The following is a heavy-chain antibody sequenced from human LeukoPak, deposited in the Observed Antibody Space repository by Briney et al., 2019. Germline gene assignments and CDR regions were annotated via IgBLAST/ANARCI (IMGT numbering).Heavy chain of an antibody. J-gene: IGHJ6*02. CDR3: ARDRDYYGSGNGPYGMDV. D-gene: IGHD3-10*01. CDR2: IYYSGST. V-gene: IGHV4-59*12. CDR1: GGSISSYY. Sequence: PSETLSLTCTVSGGSISSYYWSWIRQPPGKGLEWIGYIYYSGSTNYNPSLKSRVTISVDTSKNQFSLKLSSVTAADTAVYYCARDRDYYGSGNGPYGMDVWGQGTTVTVSS.